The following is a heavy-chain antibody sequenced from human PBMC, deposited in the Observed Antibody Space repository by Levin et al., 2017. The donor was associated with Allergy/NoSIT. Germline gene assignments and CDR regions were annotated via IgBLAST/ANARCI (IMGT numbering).Heavy chain of an antibody. CDR2: IIPIFGTA. D-gene: IGHD3-3*01. J-gene: IGHJ4*02. CDR1: GGTFSSYA. Sequence: VASVKVSCKASGGTFSSYAISWVRQAPGQGLEWMGGIIPIFGTANYAQKFQGRVTITADESTSTAYMELSSLRSEDTAVYYCARATRPGPGDFWSGYTIDYWGQGTLVTVSS. V-gene: IGHV1-69*13. CDR3: ARATRPGPGDFWSGYTIDY.